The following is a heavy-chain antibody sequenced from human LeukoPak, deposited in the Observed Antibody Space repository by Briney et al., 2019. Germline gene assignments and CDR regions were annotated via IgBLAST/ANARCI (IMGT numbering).Heavy chain of an antibody. Sequence: GGSLRLSCAASGFTFSTYGMTWVRQAPGKGLEWVSFITSTGVSTYYADSVKGRFTISRDNSKNTLSLQMSSLRSEDTAVYYCARAPPREGVTTFFDYWGQGTLVTVSS. CDR1: GFTFSTYG. V-gene: IGHV3-23*01. J-gene: IGHJ4*02. CDR2: ITSTGVST. D-gene: IGHD4-11*01. CDR3: ARAPPREGVTTFFDY.